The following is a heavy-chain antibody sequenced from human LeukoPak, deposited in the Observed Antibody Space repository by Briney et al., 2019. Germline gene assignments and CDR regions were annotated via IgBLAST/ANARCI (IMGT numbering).Heavy chain of an antibody. CDR2: IIPIFGTA. Sequence: SVTVSYKASGGTFSSYAIRWVRQAPGQGLEWMGGIIPIFGTANDAQKFQGRVTITTDESTSTAYMGLSSLRSEDTAVYYCARGGLIAVAGNHRSYFDYWGQGTLVTVSS. V-gene: IGHV1-69*05. CDR1: GGTFSSYA. D-gene: IGHD6-19*01. J-gene: IGHJ4*02. CDR3: ARGGLIAVAGNHRSYFDY.